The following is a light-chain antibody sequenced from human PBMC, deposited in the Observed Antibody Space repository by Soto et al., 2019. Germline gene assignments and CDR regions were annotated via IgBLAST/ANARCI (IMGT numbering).Light chain of an antibody. CDR2: DVT. CDR3: CSFAGSGTFWV. Sequence: QCALTQPASVSGSPGQSITISCTGTSTDVGSYDLVSWYQHHPGRAPRLIIYDVTKRPSGVSNRFSGSKSGNTASLTISGLQAEDEADYNCCSFAGSGTFWVFGGGTKLTVL. J-gene: IGLJ3*02. CDR1: STDVGSYDL. V-gene: IGLV2-23*02.